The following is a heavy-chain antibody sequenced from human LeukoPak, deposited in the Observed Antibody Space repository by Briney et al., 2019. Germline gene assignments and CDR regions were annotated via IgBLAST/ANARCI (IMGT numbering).Heavy chain of an antibody. J-gene: IGHJ4*02. CDR1: GGTFSSYA. V-gene: IGHV1-18*01. CDR2: ISAYNGNT. D-gene: IGHD3-10*01. CDR3: ARLIWFGELLSYFDY. Sequence: ASVKVSCKASGGTFSSYAISWVRQAPGQGLEWMGWISAYNGNTNYAQKLQGRVTMTTDTSTSTAYMELRSLRSDDTAVYYCARLIWFGELLSYFDYWGQGTLVTVSS.